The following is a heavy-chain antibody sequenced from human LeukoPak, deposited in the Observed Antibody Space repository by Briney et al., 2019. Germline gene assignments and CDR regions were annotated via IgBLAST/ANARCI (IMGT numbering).Heavy chain of an antibody. J-gene: IGHJ6*04. D-gene: IGHD6-13*01. Sequence: PGGSLKLSCAASGFTFSGSAMHWVRQASGKGLEWVGRIRSKANSYATAYAASVKGRFTISRDDSKNTAYLQMNSLKTKDTAVYYCTRGAAAGYTIYGMDVWGKGTTVTVSS. CDR3: TRGAAAGYTIYGMDV. CDR2: IRSKANSYAT. V-gene: IGHV3-73*01. CDR1: GFTFSGSA.